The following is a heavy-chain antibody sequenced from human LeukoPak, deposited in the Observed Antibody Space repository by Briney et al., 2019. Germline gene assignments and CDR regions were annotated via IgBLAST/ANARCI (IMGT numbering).Heavy chain of an antibody. CDR1: GFTFSDYY. CDR3: ARDIPCSGGSCSFY. Sequence: PGGSLRPSCAASGFTFSDYYVSWIRQAPGKGLEWVSYISSSGSTIYYADSVKGRFTISRDNAKNSLYLQMNSLRAEDTAVYYCARDIPCSGGSCSFYWGQGTLVTVSS. D-gene: IGHD2-15*01. J-gene: IGHJ4*02. V-gene: IGHV3-11*04. CDR2: ISSSGSTI.